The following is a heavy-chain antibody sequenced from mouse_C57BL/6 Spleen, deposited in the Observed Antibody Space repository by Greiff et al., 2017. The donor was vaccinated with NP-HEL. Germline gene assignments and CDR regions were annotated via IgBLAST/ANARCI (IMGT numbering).Heavy chain of an antibody. V-gene: IGHV4-1*01. J-gene: IGHJ4*01. D-gene: IGHD2-10*02. CDR3: ARRVYYYAMDY. Sequence: EVKVIESGGGLVQPGGSLKLSCAASGIDFSRYWMSWVRRAPGKGLEWIGEINPDSRTINYAPSLKDKFIISRDNAKNTLYLQMSKVRSEYTALYYCARRVYYYAMDYWGQGTSVTVSS. CDR1: GIDFSRYW. CDR2: INPDSRTI.